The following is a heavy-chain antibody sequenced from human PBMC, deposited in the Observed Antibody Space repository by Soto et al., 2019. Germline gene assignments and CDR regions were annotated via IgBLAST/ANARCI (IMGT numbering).Heavy chain of an antibody. V-gene: IGHV1-46*01. Sequence: QVQLVQSGAEVKKPGASAKVSCKASGYTFTSYYMHWMRQAPGQGLEWMGIINPSGGSTSYAQKFQGRVTMTRDTSTSTVYMELSSLRSEDTAVYYCARSLWFGEYSYWGQGTLVTVSS. CDR2: INPSGGST. D-gene: IGHD3-10*01. J-gene: IGHJ4*02. CDR1: GYTFTSYY. CDR3: ARSLWFGEYSY.